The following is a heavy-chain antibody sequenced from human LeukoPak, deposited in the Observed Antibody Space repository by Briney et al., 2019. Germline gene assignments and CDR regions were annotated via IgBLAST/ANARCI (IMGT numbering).Heavy chain of an antibody. CDR1: GGTFHSYI. CDR3: ARYQRPSCLGGICYSGDY. J-gene: IGHJ4*02. Sequence: GSSVKFSCKASGGTFHSYIVTWVRQAPGQGLEWMGGIVLIIGTGNYAQKFQGRITITADDSTSTAYMELRSLRCEDTAIYSCARYQRPSCLGGICYSGDYWGQGTLVTVTS. V-gene: IGHV1-69*01. CDR2: IVLIIGTG. D-gene: IGHD2-15*01.